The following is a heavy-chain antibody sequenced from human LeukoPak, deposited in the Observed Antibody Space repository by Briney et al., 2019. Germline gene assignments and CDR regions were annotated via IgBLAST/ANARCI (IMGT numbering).Heavy chain of an antibody. V-gene: IGHV4-59*01. D-gene: IGHD1-14*01. CDR3: ARSPRGGTKTYFDY. CDR2: IYYSGST. CDR1: GGPIINYY. Sequence: SETLSLTCTVSGGPIINYYWSWIRQPPGKGLEWIGYIYYSGSTNYNPSLKGRVTISVATSKNQFSLRLSSVTAADTAVYYCARSPRGGTKTYFDYWGQGTLVTVSP. J-gene: IGHJ4*02.